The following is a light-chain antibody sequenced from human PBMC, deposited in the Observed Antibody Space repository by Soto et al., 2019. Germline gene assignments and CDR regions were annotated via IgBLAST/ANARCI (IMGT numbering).Light chain of an antibody. CDR2: VGTRGIVG. CDR3: GADHGSGSKFVSYV. V-gene: IGLV9-49*01. J-gene: IGLJ1*01. Sequence: QSVLTQPPSTSASLGASVTLTCTLSRGYSNYKVDWYQQRPGEGPRFVMRVGTRGIVGSKGDGIPDRFSVLGSGLNRYLTIKNIQEEDEGDYHCGADHGSGSKFVSYVFGTGTKLTVL. CDR1: RGYSNYK.